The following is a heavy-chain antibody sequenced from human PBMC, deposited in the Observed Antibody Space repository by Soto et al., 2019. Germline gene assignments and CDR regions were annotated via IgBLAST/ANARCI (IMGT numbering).Heavy chain of an antibody. CDR3: TRLASNYYDSRRFNWLDP. Sequence: GGSLRLSCVASGFFLRDFGMHWVRQAPGKGLEWVGRIRSKANSYATAYAASVKGRFTISRDDSKNTAYLQMNSLKTEDTAVYYCTRLASNYYDSRRFNWLDPWGQRTLVTVSS. J-gene: IGHJ5*02. CDR2: IRSKANSYAT. V-gene: IGHV3-73*01. D-gene: IGHD3-22*01. CDR1: GFFLRDFG.